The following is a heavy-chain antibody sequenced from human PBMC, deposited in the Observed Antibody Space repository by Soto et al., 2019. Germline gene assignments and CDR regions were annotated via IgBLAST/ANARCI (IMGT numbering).Heavy chain of an antibody. CDR2: IKSKTDGGTT. Sequence: GGSLRLSCAASGFTFSNAWMNWVRQAPGKGLEWVGRIKSKTDGGTTDYAAPVKGRFTISRDDSKNTLYLQMNSLKTEDTAVYYCTTTLWIGDRPFDYWGQGTLVTVSS. CDR1: GFTFSNAW. CDR3: TTTLWIGDRPFDY. V-gene: IGHV3-15*07. D-gene: IGHD3-10*01. J-gene: IGHJ4*02.